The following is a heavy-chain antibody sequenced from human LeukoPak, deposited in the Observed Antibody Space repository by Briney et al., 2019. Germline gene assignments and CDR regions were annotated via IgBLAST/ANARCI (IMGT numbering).Heavy chain of an antibody. Sequence: PSGTLSLTCTVSGASISSSYWSWVRQPPGKRLEWIGFIYYSGSTNSNPSLKSRVTISADTSKNQSSLKLSSVTAADTAVYYCVRGNYDNRGYSNAFDIWGQGAMVTVSS. V-gene: IGHV4-59*01. D-gene: IGHD3-22*01. CDR3: VRGNYDNRGYSNAFDI. J-gene: IGHJ3*02. CDR2: IYYSGST. CDR1: GASISSSY.